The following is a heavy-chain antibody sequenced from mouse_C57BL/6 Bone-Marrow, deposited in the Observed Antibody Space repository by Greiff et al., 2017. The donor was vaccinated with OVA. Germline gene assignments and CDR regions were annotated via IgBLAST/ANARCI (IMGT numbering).Heavy chain of an antibody. J-gene: IGHJ2*01. Sequence: EVQLQQSGPELVKPGASVKISCKASGYTFTDYYMNWVKQSHGKSLEWIGDINPNNGGTSYNQKFKGKATLTVDKSSSTAYRELRSLTSEDSAVYYCATYDYSLFDYGGQGTTLTVSS. CDR3: ATYDYSLFDY. D-gene: IGHD2-4*01. CDR1: GYTFTDYY. CDR2: INPNNGGT. V-gene: IGHV1-26*01.